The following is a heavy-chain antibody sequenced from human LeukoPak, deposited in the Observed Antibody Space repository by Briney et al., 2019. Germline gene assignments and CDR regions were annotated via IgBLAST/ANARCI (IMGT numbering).Heavy chain of an antibody. CDR1: GGSISNSNW. CDR3: AGSRYCSGGTCYATFDY. Sequence: PSETLSLTCTVSGGSISNSNWWSWVRQSPEKGLEWIGEIHHGGTTNYNPSLKSRVTISLDKSKNQFSLKLSSVTAADTAVYYCAGSRYCSGGTCYATFDYWGQGTLVTVSS. D-gene: IGHD2-15*01. V-gene: IGHV4-4*02. CDR2: IHHGGTT. J-gene: IGHJ4*02.